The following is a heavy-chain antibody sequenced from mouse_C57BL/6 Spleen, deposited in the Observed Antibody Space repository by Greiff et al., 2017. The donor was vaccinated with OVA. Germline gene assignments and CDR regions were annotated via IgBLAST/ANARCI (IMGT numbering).Heavy chain of an antibody. V-gene: IGHV1-47*01. D-gene: IGHD2-4*01. J-gene: IGHJ3*01. CDR3: ARKYDYDGAWFAY. Sequence: QVQLKESGAELVKPGASVKMSCKASGYTFTTYPIEWMKQNHGKSLEWIGNFHPYNDDTKYNEKFKGKATLTVEKSSSTVYLELSRLTSDDSAVYYGARKYDYDGAWFAYWGQGTLVTVSA. CDR2: FHPYNDDT. CDR1: GYTFTTYP.